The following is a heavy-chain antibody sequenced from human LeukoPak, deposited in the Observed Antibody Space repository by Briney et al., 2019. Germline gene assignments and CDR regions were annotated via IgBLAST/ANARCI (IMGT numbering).Heavy chain of an antibody. CDR3: ARAQTYYGSGSYLY. V-gene: IGHV3-48*02. Sequence: QPGGSLRLSCAASGFTFSRYSMNWVRQAPGKGLEWVSYISSNSSTVYYADSLKGRFTISRDNAKNSLYLQMNSLRDEDTAVYYCARAQTYYGSGSYLYWGQGTLVTVSS. J-gene: IGHJ4*02. CDR1: GFTFSRYS. CDR2: ISSNSSTV. D-gene: IGHD3-10*01.